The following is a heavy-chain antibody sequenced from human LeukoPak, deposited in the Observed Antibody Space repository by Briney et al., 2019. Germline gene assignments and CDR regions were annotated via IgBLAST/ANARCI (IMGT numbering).Heavy chain of an antibody. CDR3: ARGGYSYVNSFDY. Sequence: PSETLSLTCTVSGDAMKSYYWTWIRQTPGKGLEWIGHIYYSGNINYNPSLKSRVTISLDTSKSQFSLKLSSVTAADTAVYYCARGGYSYVNSFDYWGQGTLVTVSS. CDR1: GDAMKSYY. J-gene: IGHJ4*02. V-gene: IGHV4-59*01. D-gene: IGHD5-18*01. CDR2: IYYSGNI.